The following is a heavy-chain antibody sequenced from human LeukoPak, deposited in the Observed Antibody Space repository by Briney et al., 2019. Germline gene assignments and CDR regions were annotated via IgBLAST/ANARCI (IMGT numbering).Heavy chain of an antibody. J-gene: IGHJ4*02. D-gene: IGHD3-22*01. CDR3: AKDRYDSSGYALDY. V-gene: IGHV3-9*01. CDR2: ISWNSGSI. CDR1: GFTFDDYA. Sequence: GGSLRLSCAASGFTFDDYAMHWVRQAPGKGLEWVSGISWNSGSIGYADSVKGRFTISRDNSKNTLYLQMNSLRAEDTAVYYCAKDRYDSSGYALDYWGQGTLVTVSS.